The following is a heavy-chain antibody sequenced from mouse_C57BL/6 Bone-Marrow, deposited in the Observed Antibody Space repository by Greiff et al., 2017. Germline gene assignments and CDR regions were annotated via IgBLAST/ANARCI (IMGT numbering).Heavy chain of an antibody. V-gene: IGHV1-52*01. CDR3: ARKKDWSSGLAY. J-gene: IGHJ3*01. D-gene: IGHD3-2*02. Sequence: QVQLQQPGAELVRPGSSVKLSCKASGYTFTSYWMHWVKQRPIQGLEWIGNIDPSDSETHYNQKFKDKATLTVDKSSSTAYMQLSSLTSEDSAVYYCARKKDWSSGLAYWGQGTLVTVSA. CDR1: GYTFTSYW. CDR2: IDPSDSET.